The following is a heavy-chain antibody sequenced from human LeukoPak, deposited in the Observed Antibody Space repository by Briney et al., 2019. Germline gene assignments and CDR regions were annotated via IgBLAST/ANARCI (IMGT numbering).Heavy chain of an antibody. CDR3: ARDSRGYGGLDY. D-gene: IGHD3-10*01. Sequence: GGSLRLSCAASGFTFSSYAMSWVRQAPGKGLEWVAVIWYDGSNKYYADSVKGRFTISRDNSKNTLYLQMNSLRAEDTAVYYCARDSRGYGGLDYWGQGTLATVSS. V-gene: IGHV3-33*08. J-gene: IGHJ4*02. CDR1: GFTFSSYA. CDR2: IWYDGSNK.